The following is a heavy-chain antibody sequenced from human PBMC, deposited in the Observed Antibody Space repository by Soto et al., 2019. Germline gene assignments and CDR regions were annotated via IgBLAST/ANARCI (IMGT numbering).Heavy chain of an antibody. J-gene: IGHJ4*02. CDR1: GDSFSSYA. V-gene: IGHV1-69*01. CDR3: ARKAGGGNYYMLDF. Sequence: QVQVVQSGAEVKKPGSSVKVSCKVSGDSFSSYAISWVRQAPGQGLEWMGGIIPILTTANYAQKFQDRVTITADESTSTAYMEVSSLTSEDTAVYYCARKAGGGNYYMLDFWGQGTLVTVSS. D-gene: IGHD2-15*01. CDR2: IIPILTTA.